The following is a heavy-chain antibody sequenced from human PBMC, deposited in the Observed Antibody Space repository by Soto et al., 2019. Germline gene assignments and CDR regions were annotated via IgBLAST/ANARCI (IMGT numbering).Heavy chain of an antibody. J-gene: IGHJ4*02. CDR1: GGSISSGGYY. D-gene: IGHD3-22*01. CDR3: AKYYDSSGYKYRAGDYFDY. V-gene: IGHV4-31*03. CDR2: IYYSGST. Sequence: QVQLQESGPGLVKPSQTLSLTCTVSGGSISSGGYYWSWIRQHPGKGLEWIGYIYYSGSTYYKPSLKSRVTISVDTSKNQFSLKLSSVTAADTAVYYCAKYYDSSGYKYRAGDYFDYWGQGTLVTVSS.